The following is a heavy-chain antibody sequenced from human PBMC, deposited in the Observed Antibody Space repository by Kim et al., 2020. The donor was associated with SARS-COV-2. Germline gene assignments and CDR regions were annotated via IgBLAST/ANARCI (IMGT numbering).Heavy chain of an antibody. Sequence: GGSLRLSCVVSGFIVSDRNMKWVRQAPGKGLECVSVLYSDGRTYYADSMRGRFIISRDNSRNTLYLQMNSLRTEDTALYYCVTNPGYWGQGTLVTFSS. V-gene: IGHV3-66*01. CDR1: GFIVSDRN. CDR2: LYSDGRT. D-gene: IGHD7-27*01. J-gene: IGHJ4*02. CDR3: VTNPGY.